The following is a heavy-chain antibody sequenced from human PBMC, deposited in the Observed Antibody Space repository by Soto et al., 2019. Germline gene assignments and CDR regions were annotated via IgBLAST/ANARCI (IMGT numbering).Heavy chain of an antibody. CDR3: ARGSPGPVDH. CDR1: GDIFTSFH. D-gene: IGHD3-10*01. Sequence: ASVKVSCNASGDIFTSFHFNWVRQATGQGLEWIGWMNPHSGDTGFAQRFQGRVTMTRDTSINTAYMELTSLKSDDTAVYYCARGSPGPVDHWGQGTPVTVSS. J-gene: IGHJ4*02. CDR2: MNPHSGDT. V-gene: IGHV1-8*01.